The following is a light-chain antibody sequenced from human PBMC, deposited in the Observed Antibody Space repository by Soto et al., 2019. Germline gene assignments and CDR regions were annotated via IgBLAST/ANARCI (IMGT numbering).Light chain of an antibody. CDR1: SSNIGRNA. CDR2: SNN. CDR3: AAWDDSLNGHYV. J-gene: IGLJ1*01. V-gene: IGLV1-44*01. Sequence: QSVLTQPPSASGTPGQRVTISCSGSSSNIGRNAVNWYQQRAGTAPKLLIYSNNQRPSGVPDRFSGSKSGTSASLAISGLQSEDEADYYCAAWDDSLNGHYVFGTGTKVTVL.